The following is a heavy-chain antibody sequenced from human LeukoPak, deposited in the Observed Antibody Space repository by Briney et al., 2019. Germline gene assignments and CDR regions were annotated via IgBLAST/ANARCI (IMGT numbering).Heavy chain of an antibody. D-gene: IGHD3-16*01. V-gene: IGHV4-59*08. CDR3: ARRGGGHAFDI. CDR2: IYYDGST. CDR1: GGSLSKYH. Sequence: SDTLTLTCTLSGGSLSKYHWSWIPQPLGKGLEYIGYIYYDGSTNYNPSLKSRVTISIDPSKIHFSLGLSSVTAADTALYYCARRGGGHAFDIWGQGTMVTVSS. J-gene: IGHJ3*02.